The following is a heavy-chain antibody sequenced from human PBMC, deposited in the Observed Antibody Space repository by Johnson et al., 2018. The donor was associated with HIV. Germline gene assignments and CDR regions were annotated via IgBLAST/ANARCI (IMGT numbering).Heavy chain of an antibody. CDR3: ARVSSIAALWDAFDI. J-gene: IGHJ3*02. CDR1: GFTFSSYA. CDR2: ISYDGTNK. V-gene: IGHV3-30-3*01. Sequence: QTGRSLRLSCAASGFTFSSYAMHWVRQAPGKGLEWVAIISYDGTNKYYADSVKGRFTISRDNSKNTLYLQMNSLRAEDTAMYYCARVSSIAALWDAFDIWGQGTMVTVSS. D-gene: IGHD6-6*01.